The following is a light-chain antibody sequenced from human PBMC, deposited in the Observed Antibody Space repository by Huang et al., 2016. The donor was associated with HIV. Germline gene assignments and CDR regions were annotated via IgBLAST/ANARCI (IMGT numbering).Light chain of an antibody. CDR1: QSITRY. CDR3: QKSHSLPWM. Sequence: DIQMTQSPSSLSASVGDRVTITCRASQSITRYLNWYQQQPGKAPKLLIYAASRLQSGVPSRFSGSGSGTDFTLTISSLQPEDFATYYCQKSHSLPWMFGQGTKVEIK. CDR2: AAS. V-gene: IGKV1-39*01. J-gene: IGKJ1*01.